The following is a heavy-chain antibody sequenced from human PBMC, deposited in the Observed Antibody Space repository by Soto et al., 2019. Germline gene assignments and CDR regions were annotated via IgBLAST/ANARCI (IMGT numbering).Heavy chain of an antibody. CDR1: GFTFSSYG. V-gene: IGHV3-30*18. J-gene: IGHJ6*02. CDR2: ISYDGSNK. CDR3: AKDREDIVVVPAAIAYDYYGMDV. Sequence: QVQLVESGGGVVQPGRSLRLSCAASGFTFSSYGMHWVRQAPGKGLEWVAVISYDGSNKYYADSVKGRFTISRDNSKNTLYLKMNSLRAEDTAVYYCAKDREDIVVVPAAIAYDYYGMDVWGQGTTVTVSS. D-gene: IGHD2-2*02.